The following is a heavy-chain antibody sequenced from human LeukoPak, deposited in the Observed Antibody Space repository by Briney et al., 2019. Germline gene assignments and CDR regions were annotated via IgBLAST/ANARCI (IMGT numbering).Heavy chain of an antibody. Sequence: GGSLRLSCAASGFTFTNAWMNWVRQAPGKGLEWVGRIKSKADGETIDYAAPVKGRFTFSRDDSKNMLYLQMNSPKSEDTAVYYCSTLTSRGLSDSWGQGTLVTVSS. J-gene: IGHJ4*02. D-gene: IGHD1-20*01. CDR3: STLTSRGLSDS. CDR2: IKSKADGETI. CDR1: GFTFTNAW. V-gene: IGHV3-15*07.